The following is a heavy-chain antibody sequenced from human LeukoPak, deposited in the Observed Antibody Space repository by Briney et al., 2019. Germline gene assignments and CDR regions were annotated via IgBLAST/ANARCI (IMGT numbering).Heavy chain of an antibody. Sequence: ASVKVSCKASGYTFTSYGISWVRQAPGQGLEWMGWISAYNGNTNYAQKLQGRVTMTTDTSTSTAYMELRSLRSDDTVVYYCAREDRHMNWFDPWGQGTLVTASS. V-gene: IGHV1-18*01. J-gene: IGHJ5*02. CDR2: ISAYNGNT. CDR3: AREDRHMNWFDP. CDR1: GYTFTSYG.